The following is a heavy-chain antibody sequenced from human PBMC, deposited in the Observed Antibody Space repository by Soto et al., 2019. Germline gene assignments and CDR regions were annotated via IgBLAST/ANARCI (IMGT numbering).Heavy chain of an antibody. CDR3: ARDTPNWNYAPEPFDI. CDR1: GYTFTSYG. J-gene: IGHJ3*02. Sequence: ASVKVSCKASGYTFTSYGMSWVRQARGQGLEWMGWISAYNGNTNYAQKLQGRVTMTTDTSTSTAYMELRSPRSDDTAVYYCARDTPNWNYAPEPFDIWGQGTMVTVSS. CDR2: ISAYNGNT. V-gene: IGHV1-18*01. D-gene: IGHD1-7*01.